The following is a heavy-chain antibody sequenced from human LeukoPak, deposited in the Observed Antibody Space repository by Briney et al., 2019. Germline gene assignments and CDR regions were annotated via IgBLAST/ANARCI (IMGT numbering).Heavy chain of an antibody. CDR1: GFTFSSYG. J-gene: IGHJ4*02. CDR2: IWYDGSNK. D-gene: IGHD3-22*01. V-gene: IGHV3-33*01. CDR3: ARDSDSSGYGDY. Sequence: GGSLRLSCAASGFTFSSYGMHWVRQAPGKGLEWVAVIWYDGSNKYYADSVKGRFTISRDNSKNTLYLQMNSLRAEDTAVYYCARDSDSSGYGDYWGQGTLVTVSS.